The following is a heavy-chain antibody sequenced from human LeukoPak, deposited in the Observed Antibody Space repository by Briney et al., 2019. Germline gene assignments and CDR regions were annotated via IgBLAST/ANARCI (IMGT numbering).Heavy chain of an antibody. J-gene: IGHJ5*02. Sequence: PSETLSPTCTVSGGSLSSSTYYWGWIRQPPGKGLEWIGSIYYSENTYYNPPLKSRVTISIDTSKNQFSLKLSSVTAADTAVYYWASAVNNWFDPWGQGTLVTVSS. CDR2: IYYSENT. D-gene: IGHD4-17*01. V-gene: IGHV4-39*01. CDR3: ASAVNNWFDP. CDR1: GGSLSSSTYY.